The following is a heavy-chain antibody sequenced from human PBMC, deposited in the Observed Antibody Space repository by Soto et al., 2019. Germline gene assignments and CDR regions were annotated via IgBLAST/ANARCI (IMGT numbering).Heavy chain of an antibody. CDR3: ARSQKEGHIVVVIAATGFYFDY. D-gene: IGHD2-21*01. CDR1: GGSFSGYY. CDR2: INHSGST. V-gene: IGHV4-34*01. Sequence: QVQLQQWGAGLLKPSETLSLTCAVYGGSFSGYYWSWIRQPPGKGLEWIGEINHSGSTNYNPSLKIRVTISVDTPKNQFSLKLSSVTAADTAVYYCARSQKEGHIVVVIAATGFYFDYWGQGTLVTVSS. J-gene: IGHJ4*02.